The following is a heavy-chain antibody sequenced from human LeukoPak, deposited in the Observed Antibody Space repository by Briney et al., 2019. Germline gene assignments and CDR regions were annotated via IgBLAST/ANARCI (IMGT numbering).Heavy chain of an antibody. Sequence: GGSLRLSCAASGFTFSSYAMHWVRQAPGKGLEWVAVISYDGSNKYYADSVKGRFTISRDNSKNTLYLQMNSLRAEDTAVYYCARTIYPSGYLDAFDIWGQGTMVTVSS. J-gene: IGHJ3*02. CDR3: ARTIYPSGYLDAFDI. CDR1: GFTFSSYA. CDR2: ISYDGSNK. V-gene: IGHV3-30*04. D-gene: IGHD3-3*01.